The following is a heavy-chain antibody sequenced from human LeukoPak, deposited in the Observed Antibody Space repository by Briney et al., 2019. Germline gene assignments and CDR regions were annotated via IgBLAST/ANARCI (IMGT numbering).Heavy chain of an antibody. CDR2: ISAYSGNT. CDR1: GYTFTSYG. CDR3: ARVYTYFYDSSGYLSWFDP. Sequence: ASEKVSCKASGYTFTSYGISWVRQAPGQGLEWMGWISAYSGNTNYAQKLQGRVTMTTDTSTSTAYMELRSLRSDDTAVYYCARVYTYFYDSSGYLSWFDPRGQGTLVTVSS. J-gene: IGHJ5*02. D-gene: IGHD3-22*01. V-gene: IGHV1-18*01.